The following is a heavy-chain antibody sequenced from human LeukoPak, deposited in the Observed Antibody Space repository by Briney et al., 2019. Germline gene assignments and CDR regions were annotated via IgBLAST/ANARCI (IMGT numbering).Heavy chain of an antibody. J-gene: IGHJ6*02. CDR2: IYYIVST. CDR1: GGSISSYY. D-gene: IGHD6-13*01. CDR3: ARDHSSSWGYYYYGMDV. V-gene: IGHV4-59*01. Sequence: KPSETLSLTCTVSGGSISSYYWSWIRQPPGKGLEWIGYIYYIVSTNYNPSLKSRVTISVDTSKNQFSLKLSSVTAADTAVYYCARDHSSSWGYYYYGMDVWGQGTTVTLSS.